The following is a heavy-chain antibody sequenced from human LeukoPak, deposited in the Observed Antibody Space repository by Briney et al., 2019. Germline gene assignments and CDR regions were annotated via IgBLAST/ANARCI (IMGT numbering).Heavy chain of an antibody. J-gene: IGHJ4*02. D-gene: IGHD6-19*01. CDR2: ISYDGSNK. CDR3: AREDLNGLAVAATADY. Sequence: PGGSLRLSCAASGFTFSSYGMHWVRQAPGKGLEWVAVISYDGSNKYYADSVKGRFTISRDNSKNTLCLQMNSLRAEDTAVYYCAREDLNGLAVAATADYWGQGTWSPSPQ. V-gene: IGHV3-30*03. CDR1: GFTFSSYG.